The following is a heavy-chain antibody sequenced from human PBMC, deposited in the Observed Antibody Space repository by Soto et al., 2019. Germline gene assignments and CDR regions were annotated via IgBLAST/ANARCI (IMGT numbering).Heavy chain of an antibody. Sequence: QVQLVQSGAEVKKPESSVKVSCKAPGGTFSTYAISWVRQAPGQGLEWMGGIIPMFGTANYAQRFQDRVTXTXXESTNTVYMERSSLRSEDTAVYFCASGIQLWLRRINNGYSGWGQGTLVTVSS. CDR1: GGTFSTYA. CDR3: ASGIQLWLRRINNGYSG. V-gene: IGHV1-69*05. CDR2: IIPMFGTA. D-gene: IGHD5-18*01. J-gene: IGHJ4*02.